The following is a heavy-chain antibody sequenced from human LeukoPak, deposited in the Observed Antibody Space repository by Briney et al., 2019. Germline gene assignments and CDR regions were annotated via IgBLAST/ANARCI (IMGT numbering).Heavy chain of an antibody. CDR3: AGATDGSGSSSPYVYYYYYGMDV. CDR1: GGSISSSNW. V-gene: IGHV4-4*02. CDR2: IYHSGST. J-gene: IGHJ6*04. D-gene: IGHD3-10*01. Sequence: PSGTLSLNCAVSGGSISSSNWWRWVRQPPGKGLEWIGEIYHSGSTNYNPSLKSRVTISVDKSKNQFSLKLSSVTAADTAVYYCAGATDGSGSSSPYVYYYYYGMDVWGKGTTVTVSS.